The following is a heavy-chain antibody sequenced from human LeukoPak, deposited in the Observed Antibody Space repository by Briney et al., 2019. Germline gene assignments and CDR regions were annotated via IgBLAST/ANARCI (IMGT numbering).Heavy chain of an antibody. Sequence: PGGSLRLSCAASGFSVSSNYMNWVRQAPGKGLDWVSVIYDGGDKHYADSVRGRFTISRDNSKNTLYLQMNSLRAEDTAVYYCAKGGLRSWFDPWGQGTLVTVSS. J-gene: IGHJ5*02. CDR2: IYDGGDK. D-gene: IGHD4-17*01. CDR1: GFSVSSNY. V-gene: IGHV3-53*01. CDR3: AKGGLRSWFDP.